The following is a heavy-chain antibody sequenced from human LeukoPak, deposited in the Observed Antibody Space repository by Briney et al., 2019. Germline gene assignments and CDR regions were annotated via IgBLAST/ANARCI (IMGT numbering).Heavy chain of an antibody. D-gene: IGHD6-19*01. J-gene: IGHJ4*02. V-gene: IGHV1-3*04. CDR1: GYTFTDYA. Sequence: ASVKVSCKGSGYTFTDYAVHWVRQAPGQRLEWMAWINTGNGNTKYSQKFQGRVTITRDTSASTAYMELSSLGFEDTAVYYCASRPGIEVAGFDYWGQGTLVTVSS. CDR2: INTGNGNT. CDR3: ASRPGIEVAGFDY.